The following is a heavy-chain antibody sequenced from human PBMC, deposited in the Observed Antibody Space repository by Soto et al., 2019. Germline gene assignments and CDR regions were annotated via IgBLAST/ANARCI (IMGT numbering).Heavy chain of an antibody. J-gene: IGHJ6*02. CDR1: GGTFSSYA. CDR2: IIPIFGTA. V-gene: IGHV1-69*06. D-gene: IGHD6-6*01. Sequence: QVQLVQSGAEVKKPRSSVKVSCKASGGTFSSYAISWVRQAPGQGLEWMGGIIPIFGTANYAQKFQGRVTITADKSTSTAYMELSSLRSEDTAVYYCARDPIEYSSSSLYGMDVWGQGTTVTVSS. CDR3: ARDPIEYSSSSLYGMDV.